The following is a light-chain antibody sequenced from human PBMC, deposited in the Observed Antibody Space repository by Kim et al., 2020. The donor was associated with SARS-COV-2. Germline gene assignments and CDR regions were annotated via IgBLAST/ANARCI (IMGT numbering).Light chain of an antibody. CDR3: QQRSTWPIA. CDR1: QSVRSD. CDR2: YAS. J-gene: IGKJ5*01. V-gene: IGKV3-11*01. Sequence: EIVLTQSPATLSLSPGESATLSCRASQSVRSDLSWYQQQPGHGPRILMYYASTRATGIPARFSGSGSGTDFTLTISTLEPEDSAAYYCQQRSTWPIAVRQGTRLEIK.